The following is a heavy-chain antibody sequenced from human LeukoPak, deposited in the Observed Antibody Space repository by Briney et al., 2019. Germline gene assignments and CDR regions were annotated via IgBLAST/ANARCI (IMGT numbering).Heavy chain of an antibody. J-gene: IGHJ6*02. Sequence: PGGSLRLSCAAPGFTFSSYWMHWVRQAPGKGLVLVSRINIDGSSTNYADSVKGRFTISRDNAENTLYLQINSLRAEDTAVYYCARDISVHYCSGGSCYPFYYYYGLDVWGQGSSVTVSS. CDR1: GFTFSSYW. V-gene: IGHV3-74*01. CDR2: INIDGSST. CDR3: ARDISVHYCSGGSCYPFYYYYGLDV. D-gene: IGHD2-15*01.